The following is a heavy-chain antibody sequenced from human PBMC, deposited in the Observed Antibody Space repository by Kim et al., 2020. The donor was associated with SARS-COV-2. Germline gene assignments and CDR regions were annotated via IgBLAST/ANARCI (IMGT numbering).Heavy chain of an antibody. CDR2: IDWDDDK. CDR1: GFSLSTSGMC. D-gene: IGHD3-10*01. Sequence: SGPTLVNPTQTLTLTCTFSGFSLSTSGMCVSWIRQPPGKALEWLARIDWDDDKYYSTSLKTRLTISKDTSKNQVVLTMTNMDPVVTATYYCARSYYGSGSPRFDPWGQGTLVTVSS. CDR3: ARSYYGSGSPRFDP. V-gene: IGHV2-70*11. J-gene: IGHJ5*02.